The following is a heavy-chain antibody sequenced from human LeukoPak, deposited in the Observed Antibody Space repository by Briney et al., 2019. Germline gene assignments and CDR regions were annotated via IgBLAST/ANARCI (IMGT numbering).Heavy chain of an antibody. J-gene: IGHJ3*02. V-gene: IGHV3-7*01. CDR2: INQDGTAK. Sequence: GGSRRLSCAASGFTFSNFWMSWVRQAPGKGLGWVANINQDGTAKYYVDSVKGRFTISRDNAKNSLYLQMNSLRAEDTAVYYCATEVPGAMNAFDIWGQGTMVTVSS. D-gene: IGHD2-2*01. CDR3: ATEVPGAMNAFDI. CDR1: GFTFSNFW.